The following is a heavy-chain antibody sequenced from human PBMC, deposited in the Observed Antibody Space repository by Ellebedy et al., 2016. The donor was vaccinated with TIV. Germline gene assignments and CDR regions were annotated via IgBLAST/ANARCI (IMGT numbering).Heavy chain of an antibody. CDR1: GFTFTNYW. J-gene: IGHJ4*02. CDR3: TTDEGGSFDS. CDR2: INGDGSTT. V-gene: IGHV3-74*01. D-gene: IGHD2-15*01. Sequence: GESLKISCAASGFTFTNYWMHWVRQAPGKGLVWVSRINGDGSTTGYADSVRGRFTISRDNAKNTLYLQMNGLRAEDTALYYCTTDEGGSFDSWGQGTLVTVSS.